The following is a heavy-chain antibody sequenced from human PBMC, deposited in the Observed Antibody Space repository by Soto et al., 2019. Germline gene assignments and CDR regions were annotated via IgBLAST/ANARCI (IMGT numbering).Heavy chain of an antibody. V-gene: IGHV3-30-3*01. CDR3: AREGITMMPIPGGYFDY. D-gene: IGHD3-22*01. Sequence: GGSLRLSCAASGFTFSSYAMHWVRQAPGKGLEWVAVISYDGSNKYYADSVKGRFTISRDNSKNTLYLQMNSLRAEDTAVYYCAREGITMMPIPGGYFDYWGQGTLVTVSS. CDR1: GFTFSSYA. J-gene: IGHJ4*02. CDR2: ISYDGSNK.